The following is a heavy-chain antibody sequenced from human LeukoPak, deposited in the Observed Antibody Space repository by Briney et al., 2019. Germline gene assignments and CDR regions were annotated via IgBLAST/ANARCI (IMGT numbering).Heavy chain of an antibody. V-gene: IGHV4-59*01. J-gene: IGHJ6*02. CDR1: GGSINSYY. D-gene: IGHD5-18*01. Sequence: SETLSLTCTVSGGSINSYYWSWIRQPPGKGLEWIGYIYYSGSTNYNPSLKSRVTISVDTSKNQFSLKLSSVTAADTAVYYCARGKGYSYGYLYYYYGMDVWGQGTTVTVSS. CDR2: IYYSGST. CDR3: ARGKGYSYGYLYYYYGMDV.